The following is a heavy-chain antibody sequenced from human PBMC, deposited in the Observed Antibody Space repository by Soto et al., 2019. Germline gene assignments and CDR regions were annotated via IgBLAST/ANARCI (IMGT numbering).Heavy chain of an antibody. Sequence: GSLRLSCAASEFSFRSYWMTWVRQAPGKGLEWVALINEDGSQKYYVGSVKGRFIISRDNAKDSVYMQMDSLRAGDTAVYFCARVGRYGWDFDHWGQGTLVTVSS. CDR1: EFSFRSYW. CDR2: INEDGSQK. J-gene: IGHJ4*02. D-gene: IGHD5-18*01. V-gene: IGHV3-7*01. CDR3: ARVGRYGWDFDH.